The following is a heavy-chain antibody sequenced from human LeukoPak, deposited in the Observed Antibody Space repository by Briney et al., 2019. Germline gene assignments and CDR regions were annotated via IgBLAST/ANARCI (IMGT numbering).Heavy chain of an antibody. CDR3: ARDGYYYDSSGYPGGWFDP. V-gene: IGHV4-31*03. D-gene: IGHD3-22*01. J-gene: IGHJ5*02. Sequence: SETLSLTCTVSGGSISSSGYYWSWIRQHPGKGLEWIGYIYYSGSTYYNPSLKSRVTISVDTSKNQFSLKLSSVTAADTAVYYCARDGYYYDSSGYPGGWFDPWGQGTLVTVSS. CDR1: GGSISSSGYY. CDR2: IYYSGST.